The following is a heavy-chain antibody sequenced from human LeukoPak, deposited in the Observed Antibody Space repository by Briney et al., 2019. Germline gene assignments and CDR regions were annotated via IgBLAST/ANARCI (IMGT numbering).Heavy chain of an antibody. CDR2: ISYDGSNK. CDR1: GFTFSSYA. J-gene: IGHJ4*02. CDR3: ARGMADYYDSSGYYGDYFDY. V-gene: IGHV3-30*04. Sequence: GGSLRLSCAASGFTFSSYAMHWVRQAPGKGLEWVAVISYDGSNKYYADSVKGRFTISRDNSKNTLYLQMNSLRAEDTAVYYCARGMADYYDSSGYYGDYFDYWGQGTLVTVSS. D-gene: IGHD3-22*01.